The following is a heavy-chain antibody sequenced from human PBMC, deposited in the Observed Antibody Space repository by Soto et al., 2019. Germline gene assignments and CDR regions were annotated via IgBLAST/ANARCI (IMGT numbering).Heavy chain of an antibody. J-gene: IGHJ5*02. Sequence: PSQTLSLTCVISGGSVSSDIAAWNWIRQSPSGGLEWLGRTYYRSKWYNDYATSVKSRISIDPDTSKNHFSLQLNSVTPEDTAVYYCARVSAVDWFDPWGQGTLVTVSS. D-gene: IGHD6-19*01. CDR1: GGSVSSDIAA. V-gene: IGHV6-1*01. CDR2: TYYRSKWYN. CDR3: ARVSAVDWFDP.